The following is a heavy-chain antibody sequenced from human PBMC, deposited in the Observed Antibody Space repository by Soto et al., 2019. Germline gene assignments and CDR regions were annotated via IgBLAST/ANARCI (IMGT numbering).Heavy chain of an antibody. J-gene: IGHJ6*02. Sequence: SETLSLTCTVSGASLSSGGYYWRWIRKQPGKGLEWIGYIYYSGSTYDNPSLKSRVTISVDTSKNQFSLKLSSVTAADTAVYYCARRPYGSGQYYYYGMCVSSQGTTVTVSS. V-gene: IGHV4-31*03. D-gene: IGHD3-10*01. CDR3: ARRPYGSGQYYYYGMCV. CDR1: GASLSSGGYY. CDR2: IYYSGST.